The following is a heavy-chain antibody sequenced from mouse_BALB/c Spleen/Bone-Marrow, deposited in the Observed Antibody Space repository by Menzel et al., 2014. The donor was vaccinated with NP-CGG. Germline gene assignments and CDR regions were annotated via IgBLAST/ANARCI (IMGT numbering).Heavy chain of an antibody. CDR2: INPYNGGT. J-gene: IGHJ4*01. CDR1: GYSFTGYL. V-gene: IGHV1-26*01. D-gene: IGHD2-4*01. Sequence: VQLKDSGPELVKPGASMKISCKASGYSFTGYLMNWVKQSHGKNLERIGLINPYNGGTRYNQKFKGKATLTVDKSSSTAYMELLSLTSEDSAVYYCAGFDYAMDYWGQGTSVTVSS. CDR3: AGFDYAMDY.